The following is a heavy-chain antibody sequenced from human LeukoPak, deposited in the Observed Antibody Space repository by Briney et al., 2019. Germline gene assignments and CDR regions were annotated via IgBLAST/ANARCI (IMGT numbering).Heavy chain of an antibody. D-gene: IGHD2-2*01. Sequence: PGGSLRLSCAASGFTFSSYWMSWVRHAPGKGLEWVANIKQDGSEKYYVDSVKGRFTISRDNAKNSLYLQMNSLRAEDTAVYYCARDQRYCSSSSCPWEPFDYWGQGTLVTVSS. CDR3: ARDQRYCSSSSCPWEPFDY. V-gene: IGHV3-7*05. CDR1: GFTFSSYW. CDR2: IKQDGSEK. J-gene: IGHJ4*02.